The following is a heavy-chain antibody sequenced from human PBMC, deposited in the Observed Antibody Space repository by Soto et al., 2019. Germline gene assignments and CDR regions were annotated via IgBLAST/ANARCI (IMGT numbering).Heavy chain of an antibody. Sequence: PGGSLRLSCAASGFTFNSYAMSWVRQAPGKGLEWVSAILGGGGSTYYADSVKGRFTISRDNSKNTVSLQMNSLRAEDTAVYYCAKGYDFWSGLDDWGQGTLVTVSS. CDR1: GFTFNSYA. J-gene: IGHJ4*02. V-gene: IGHV3-23*01. CDR3: AKGYDFWSGLDD. CDR2: ILGGGGST. D-gene: IGHD3-3*01.